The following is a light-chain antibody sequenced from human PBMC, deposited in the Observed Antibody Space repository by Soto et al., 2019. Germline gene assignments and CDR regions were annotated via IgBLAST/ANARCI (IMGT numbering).Light chain of an antibody. V-gene: IGLV2-23*03. CDR2: EGS. J-gene: IGLJ2*01. CDR1: SSDVGSYNL. CDR3: CSYAGSSTFVVV. Sequence: QSALTQPASVSGSPGQSITISCTGNSSDVGSYNLVSWYQQHPGKAPKLMIYEGSKRPSGVSNRVSGSKSGNTASLTISGLQAEDEADYYCCSYAGSSTFVVVFGGGTKFTVL.